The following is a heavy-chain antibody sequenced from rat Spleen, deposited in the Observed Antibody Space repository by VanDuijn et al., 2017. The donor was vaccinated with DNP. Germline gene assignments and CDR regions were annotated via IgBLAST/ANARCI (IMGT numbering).Heavy chain of an antibody. CDR2: IGDNGGTP. V-gene: IGHV5-29*01. CDR3: TRHRTIMPYYYAMDA. J-gene: IGHJ4*01. Sequence: EVLLVESDGGLVQPGRSLKLSCAVRGFTFCDYSMGWVSRAPAGGLEWGATIGDNGGTPYYRDSVKGRFTISRDNAQSTLYLQMDSLRSEDTATYYCTRHRTIMPYYYAMDAWGQGASVTVSS. CDR1: GFTFCDYS. D-gene: IGHD1-12*01.